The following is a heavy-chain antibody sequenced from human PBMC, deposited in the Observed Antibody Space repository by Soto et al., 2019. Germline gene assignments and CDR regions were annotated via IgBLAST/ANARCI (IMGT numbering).Heavy chain of an antibody. D-gene: IGHD3-22*01. Sequence: QVQLVESGGGVVQPGRSLRLSCVGSGFTFSTHGMHWFRQAPGKGLEWVAVIWFDGNNQYYADSVKGRFTISRDNSMNTLYLQMNSLRAEDTAVYYCARDILYDSSGCSDYWGQGTLVTVSS. CDR3: ARDILYDSSGCSDY. CDR1: GFTFSTHG. V-gene: IGHV3-33*01. CDR2: IWFDGNNQ. J-gene: IGHJ4*02.